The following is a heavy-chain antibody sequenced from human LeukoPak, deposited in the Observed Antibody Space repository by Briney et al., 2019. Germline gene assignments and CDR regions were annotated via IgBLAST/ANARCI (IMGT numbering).Heavy chain of an antibody. D-gene: IGHD3-16*01. J-gene: IGHJ4*02. V-gene: IGHV3-53*01. Sequence: QSGGSLRLSCAASGFAVSSNYMSWVRQAPGKGLEWVSVIYSGGSTYYADSVKGRFTISRDNSKNTLYLQMNSLRAGDTAVYYCARGGGARYFDYWGQGTLVTVSS. CDR2: IYSGGST. CDR3: ARGGGARYFDY. CDR1: GFAVSSNY.